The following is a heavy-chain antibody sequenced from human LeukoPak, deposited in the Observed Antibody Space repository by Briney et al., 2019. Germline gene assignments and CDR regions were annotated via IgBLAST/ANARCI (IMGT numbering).Heavy chain of an antibody. CDR1: GFSFSDYY. CDR3: ARVRGYTGMVDY. D-gene: IGHD5-18*01. V-gene: IGHV3-11*05. J-gene: IGHJ4*02. CDR2: ISSSGSYT. Sequence: MTGGSLRLSCAASGFSFSDYYMSWIPQAPGKGLEWVSYISSSGSYTNYADSVKGRFTISRDNAKNSLYLQMNSLRAEDTAVYYCARVRGYTGMVDYWGQGTLVTVSS.